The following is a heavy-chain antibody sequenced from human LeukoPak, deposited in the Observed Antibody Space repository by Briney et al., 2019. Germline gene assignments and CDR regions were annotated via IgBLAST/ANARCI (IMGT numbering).Heavy chain of an antibody. CDR1: GYTFTGHY. CDR2: IIPIFGTA. J-gene: IGHJ3*02. V-gene: IGHV1-69*06. Sequence: SVKVSCKASGYTFTGHYMHWVRQAPGQGLEWMGGIIPIFGTANYAQKFQGRVTITADKSTSTAYMELSSLRSEDTAVYYCARVWGGAFDIWGQGTVVTVSS. D-gene: IGHD3-16*01. CDR3: ARVWGGAFDI.